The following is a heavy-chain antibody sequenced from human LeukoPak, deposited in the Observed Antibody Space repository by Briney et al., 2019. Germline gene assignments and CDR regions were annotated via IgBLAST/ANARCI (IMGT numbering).Heavy chain of an antibody. CDR2: ISGSGGST. D-gene: IGHD2-2*01. V-gene: IGHV3-23*01. Sequence: PGGSLRLSCAASGFTFSSYAMSWVRQAPGKGLEWVSAISGSGGSTYYADSAKGRFTISRDNSKNTLYLQMNSLRAEDTAVYYCAKDLDCSSTSCYPDYWGQGTLVTVSS. J-gene: IGHJ4*02. CDR1: GFTFSSYA. CDR3: AKDLDCSSTSCYPDY.